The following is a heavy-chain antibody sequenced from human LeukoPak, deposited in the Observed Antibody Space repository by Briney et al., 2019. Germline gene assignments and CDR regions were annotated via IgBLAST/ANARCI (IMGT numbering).Heavy chain of an antibody. CDR3: ARDWDGAFDI. Sequence: GGSLRLSCAASGFTFSSYSMNWVRQAPGKGLEWVSSISSSSSYIYYADSVKGRFTISRDNAKNSLYRQMNSLRAEDTAVYYCARDWDGAFDIWGKGTTVTVSS. CDR2: ISSSSSYI. V-gene: IGHV3-21*01. D-gene: IGHD3-9*01. J-gene: IGHJ6*04. CDR1: GFTFSSYS.